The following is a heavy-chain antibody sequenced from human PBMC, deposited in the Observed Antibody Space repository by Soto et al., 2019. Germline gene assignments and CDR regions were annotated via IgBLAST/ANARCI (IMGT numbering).Heavy chain of an antibody. V-gene: IGHV1-69*05. J-gene: IGHJ5*02. CDR1: GGTFSSYA. D-gene: IGHD3-22*01. CDR3: ARVPLPVYYDSSGYYWPGDWFDP. CDR2: IIPIFGNT. Sequence: GASVKVSCKASGGTFSSYAISWVRQAPGQGLEWMGGIIPIFGNTNHAQKLQGRVTMTTDTSTSTAYMELRSLRSDDTAVYYCARVPLPVYYDSSGYYWPGDWFDPWGQGTLVTVSS.